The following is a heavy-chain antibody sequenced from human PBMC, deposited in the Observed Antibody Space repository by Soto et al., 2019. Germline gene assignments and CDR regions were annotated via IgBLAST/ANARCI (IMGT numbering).Heavy chain of an antibody. V-gene: IGHV3-23*01. CDR3: AKVDYDSSGSIPADAFDI. CDR2: ISGSGGST. Sequence: GGSLSLSCAASGFTFSSYAMSWVRQAPGKGLEWVSAISGSGGSTYYADSVKGRFTISRDNSKNTLYLQMNSLRAEDTAVYYCAKVDYDSSGSIPADAFDIWGQGTMVTVSS. CDR1: GFTFSSYA. D-gene: IGHD3-22*01. J-gene: IGHJ3*02.